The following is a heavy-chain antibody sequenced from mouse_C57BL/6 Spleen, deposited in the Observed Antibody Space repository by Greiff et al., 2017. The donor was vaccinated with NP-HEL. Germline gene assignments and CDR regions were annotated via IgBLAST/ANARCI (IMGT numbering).Heavy chain of an antibody. CDR1: GFSLSTSGMG. D-gene: IGHD2-1*01. V-gene: IGHV8-12*01. J-gene: IGHJ1*03. CDR2: IYWDDDK. Sequence: QVTLKECGPGILQSSQTLSLTCSFSGFSLSTSGMGVSWIRQPSGKGLEWLAHIYWDDDKRYNPSLKSRLTISKDTSRNQVFLKITSVDTADTATYYCARDGKVWYFDVWGTGTTVTVSS. CDR3: ARDGKVWYFDV.